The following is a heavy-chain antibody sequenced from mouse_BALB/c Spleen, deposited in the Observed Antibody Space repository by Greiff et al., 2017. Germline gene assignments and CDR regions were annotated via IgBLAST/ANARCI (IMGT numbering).Heavy chain of an antibody. CDR2: INSNGGST. CDR3: ARDNPYYYAMDY. Sequence: EVKVVESGGGLVQPGGSLKLSCAASGFTFSSYGMSWVRQTPDKRLELVATINSNGGSTYYPDSVKGRFTISRDNAKNTLYLQMSSLKSEDTAMYYCARDNPYYYAMDYCGQGTSVTVSS. J-gene: IGHJ4*01. CDR1: GFTFSSYG. V-gene: IGHV5-6-3*01.